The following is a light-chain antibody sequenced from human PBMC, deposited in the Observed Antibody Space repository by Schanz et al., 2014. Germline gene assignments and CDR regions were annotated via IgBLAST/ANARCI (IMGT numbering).Light chain of an antibody. CDR2: GAS. V-gene: IGKV3D-15*01. CDR3: QQRNNWPPVT. J-gene: IGKJ4*01. CDR1: QSVGSN. Sequence: EIVMTQSPATLSVSPGERTTLSCRASQSVGSNLAWYQQIPGQAPRLLIFGASNRATGIPARFSGSGSGTEFTLTISSLEPEDFAVYYCQQRNNWPPVTFGGGSKVEIK.